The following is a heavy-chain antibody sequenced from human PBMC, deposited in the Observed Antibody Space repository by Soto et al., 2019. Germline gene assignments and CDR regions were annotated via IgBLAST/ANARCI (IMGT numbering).Heavy chain of an antibody. CDR1: GFTFCSYE. J-gene: IGHJ4*02. CDR2: ISSSGSTI. Sequence: PGGSLTLSSAAYGFTFCSYEMNWVRQAPGKGLEWVSYISSSGSTIYYADSVKGRFTISRDNAKNSLYLQMNSLRAEDTAVYYCARGKGPGIYDFWSGSRPSPIDYWGQGTLVPVSS. D-gene: IGHD3-3*01. V-gene: IGHV3-48*03. CDR3: ARGKGPGIYDFWSGSRPSPIDY.